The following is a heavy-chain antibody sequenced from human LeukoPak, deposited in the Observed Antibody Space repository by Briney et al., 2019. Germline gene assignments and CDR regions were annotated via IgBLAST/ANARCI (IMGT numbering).Heavy chain of an antibody. D-gene: IGHD2-15*01. V-gene: IGHV1-2*02. CDR1: GYTFTGYY. CDR2: INPNSGGT. Sequence: ASVKVSCKASGYTFTGYYMHWVRQAPGQGLEWMGWINPNSGGTNYAQKFQGRVTMTRGTSISTAYMELSRLRSDDTAVYYCARGYCSGGSCYCDYWGQGTLVTVSS. CDR3: ARGYCSGGSCYCDY. J-gene: IGHJ4*02.